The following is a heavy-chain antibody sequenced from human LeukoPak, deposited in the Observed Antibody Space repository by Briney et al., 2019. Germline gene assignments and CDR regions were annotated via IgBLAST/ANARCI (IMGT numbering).Heavy chain of an antibody. J-gene: IGHJ4*02. D-gene: IGHD3-22*01. Sequence: ASVKVFCKSSGYTFTGYYMHWVRQAPGQGLEWMGWINPNSGVTNYAQKFQGRVTMTRDTSISTAYMELSRLRSDDTAVYYCARTYYDSSGYVPFDYWGQGTLVTVSS. CDR3: ARTYYDSSGYVPFDY. CDR1: GYTFTGYY. CDR2: INPNSGVT. V-gene: IGHV1-2*02.